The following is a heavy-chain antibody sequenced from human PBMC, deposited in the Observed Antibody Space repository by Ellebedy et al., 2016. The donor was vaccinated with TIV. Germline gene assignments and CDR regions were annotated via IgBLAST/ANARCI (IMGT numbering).Heavy chain of an antibody. CDR1: GFTFSSYA. CDR3: AKDKSGLHGMDV. CDR2: ISGSGGST. J-gene: IGHJ6*02. Sequence: PGGFLRLSCAASGFTFSSYAMTWVRQAPGKGLEWVSAISGSGGSTYYADSVKGRFTISRDNSKNTLYLQMNSLRAEDTAVYYCAKDKSGLHGMDVWGQGTTVTVSS. V-gene: IGHV3-23*01. D-gene: IGHD3-3*01.